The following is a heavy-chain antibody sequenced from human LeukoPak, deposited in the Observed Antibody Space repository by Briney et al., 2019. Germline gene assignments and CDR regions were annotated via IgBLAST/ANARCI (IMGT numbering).Heavy chain of an antibody. CDR1: GFTFSSYA. J-gene: IGHJ4*02. CDR2: ISGSGGST. CDR3: AKDSVFSVGDYDPHFDY. Sequence: PGGSLRLSCAASGFTFSSYAMSWVRQAPGKGLEWVSAISGSGGSTYYADSVKGRFTISRDNSKNTLYLQMNSLRAEDTAVYYCAKDSVFSVGDYDPHFDYWGQGTLVTVSS. D-gene: IGHD4-17*01. V-gene: IGHV3-23*01.